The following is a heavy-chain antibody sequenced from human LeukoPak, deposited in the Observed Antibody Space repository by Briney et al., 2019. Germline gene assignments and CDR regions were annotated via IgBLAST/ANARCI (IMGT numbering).Heavy chain of an antibody. V-gene: IGHV3-23*01. Sequence: GGSLRLSCAASGFTFSSYAMSWVRQAPGKGLEWVSAISSSGGSTYYADSVKGRFTISRDNAKNSLYLQMNSLRAEDTAVYYCARGYSGSYRGGYWGQGTLVTVSS. J-gene: IGHJ4*02. CDR3: ARGYSGSYRGGY. CDR1: GFTFSSYA. D-gene: IGHD1-26*01. CDR2: ISSSGGST.